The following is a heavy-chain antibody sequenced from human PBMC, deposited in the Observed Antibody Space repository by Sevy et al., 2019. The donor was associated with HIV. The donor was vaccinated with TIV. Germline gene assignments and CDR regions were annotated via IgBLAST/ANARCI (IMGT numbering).Heavy chain of an antibody. V-gene: IGHV4-39*01. Sequence: SETLSLTCTVSGVSISGGAYYWGWIRQPPGKGLEWIGSISYTGSTYYNPSLKSRVTISLDTSKNQFSLNLTSVTAADTAVYYCARRGDNNWFDPWGQGTLVTVSS. CDR3: ARRGDNNWFDP. J-gene: IGHJ5*02. D-gene: IGHD2-15*01. CDR1: GVSISGGAYY. CDR2: ISYTGST.